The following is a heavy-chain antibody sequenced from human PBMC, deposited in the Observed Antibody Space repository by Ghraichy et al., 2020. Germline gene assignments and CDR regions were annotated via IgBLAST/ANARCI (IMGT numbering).Heavy chain of an antibody. CDR3: VRSYKDGPRHFDY. V-gene: IGHV3-74*01. CDR2: LNIDGTTV. D-gene: IGHD1-14*01. J-gene: IGHJ4*02. Sequence: GGSLRLSCAASGFSFTDYWMHWVRQTPGRGLEWVSHLNIDGTTVNYADSVKGRFTISRDNAKNTMYLQMISLTVEDTAVYYCVRSYKDGPRHFDYWGQGTLVTVSS. CDR1: GFSFTDYW.